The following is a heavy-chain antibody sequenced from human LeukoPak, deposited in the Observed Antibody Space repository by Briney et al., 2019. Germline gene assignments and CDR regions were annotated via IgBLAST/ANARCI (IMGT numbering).Heavy chain of an antibody. CDR1: GGTFSSYA. CDR2: IIPIFGTA. V-gene: IGHV1-69*13. J-gene: IGHJ4*02. CDR3: ARDLAYPNRFFAY. Sequence: ASVNVSCKASGGTFSSYAISWVGQAPGQGLEGMGGIIPIFGTANYAQKFQGIVTITADESTSTAYMELSSLRSEDTDVYYCARDLAYPNRFFAYWGQGTLVTVHS. D-gene: IGHD2-21*01.